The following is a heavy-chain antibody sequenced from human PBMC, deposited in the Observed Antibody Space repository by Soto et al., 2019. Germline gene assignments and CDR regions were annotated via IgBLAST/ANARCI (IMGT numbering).Heavy chain of an antibody. CDR2: INHSGST. J-gene: IGHJ5*02. Sequence: SETLSLTCAVYGGSFSGYYWSWIRQPPGKGLEWIGDINHSGSTNYNPSLKSRVTISVDTSKNQFSLKLSSVTAADTAVYYCARARDKYSSSWYAWGQGTLVTVSS. V-gene: IGHV4-34*01. CDR1: GGSFSGYY. CDR3: ARARDKYSSSWYA. D-gene: IGHD6-13*01.